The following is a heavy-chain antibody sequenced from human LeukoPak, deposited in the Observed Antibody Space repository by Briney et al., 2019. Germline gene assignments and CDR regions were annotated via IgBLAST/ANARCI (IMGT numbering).Heavy chain of an antibody. CDR3: ARDHDYGDRGNAYDI. Sequence: ASVTVSCKASGFTFTGYYIHWVRQAPGQGLEWMGWINPNSGGTNYAQKFQGRVTMTRDTSISTAYMELNRLRSDDTAVYYCARDHDYGDRGNAYDIWGQGTMVTVSS. CDR2: INPNSGGT. J-gene: IGHJ3*02. D-gene: IGHD4-17*01. CDR1: GFTFTGYY. V-gene: IGHV1-2*02.